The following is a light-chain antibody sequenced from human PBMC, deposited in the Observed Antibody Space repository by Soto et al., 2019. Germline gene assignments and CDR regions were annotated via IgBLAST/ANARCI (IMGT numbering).Light chain of an antibody. CDR2: GAS. Sequence: EIVLTQSPVTLSLSPGDRATLSCRASQRITNNFLAWFQQMSGLAPRPLIYGASSRASDVPCRFRGGGCGTDYVLTISRLEPEDFAVYYCQQYGSSPFTFGQGTKRQIK. CDR3: QQYGSSPFT. J-gene: IGKJ2*01. V-gene: IGKV3-20*01. CDR1: QRITNNF.